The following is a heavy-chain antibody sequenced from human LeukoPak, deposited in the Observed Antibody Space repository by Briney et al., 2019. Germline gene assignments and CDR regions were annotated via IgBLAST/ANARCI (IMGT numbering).Heavy chain of an antibody. CDR1: GFTFSKYA. D-gene: IGHD5-18*01. CDR2: INDRGTGT. Sequence: PGGSLRFSCAASGFTFSKYAMSWVRQAPGKGLEWVSTINDRGTGTHYADSVKGRFTISRDNSKNTLSLQMNSLRAEDTAVYYCAKGLKTAVGPYMGYHYYMDVWGKGTTVTVSS. V-gene: IGHV3-23*01. CDR3: AKGLKTAVGPYMGYHYYMDV. J-gene: IGHJ6*03.